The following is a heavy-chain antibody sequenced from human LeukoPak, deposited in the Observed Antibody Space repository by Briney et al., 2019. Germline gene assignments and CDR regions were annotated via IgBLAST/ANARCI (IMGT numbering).Heavy chain of an antibody. D-gene: IGHD2-2*01. CDR1: GYTFSNVG. V-gene: IGHV1-18*01. CDR2: ISGNNDNP. Sequence: ASVKVSCKASGYTFSNVGISWVRQAPGQGLEWMGWISGNNDNPNYGQKFQGRFTVTTDSSTSTAYMELRNLRSDGTAVYYCARDGTSTDDYWGQGTLVTVSS. J-gene: IGHJ4*02. CDR3: ARDGTSTDDY.